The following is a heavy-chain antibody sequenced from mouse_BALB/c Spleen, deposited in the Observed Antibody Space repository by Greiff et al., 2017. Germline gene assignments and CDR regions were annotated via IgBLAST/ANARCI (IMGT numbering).Heavy chain of an antibody. V-gene: IGHV1-18*01. CDR2: INPNNGGT. CDR3: ARNYYGNYVGAMDY. Sequence: VQLQQSGPELVKPGASVTIPCKASGYTFTDYNMDWVKQSHGKSLEWIGDINPNNGGTIYNQKFKGKATLTVDKSSSTAYMELRSLTSEDTAVYYCARNYYGNYVGAMDYWGQGTSVTVSS. CDR1: GYTFTDYN. J-gene: IGHJ4*01. D-gene: IGHD2-1*01.